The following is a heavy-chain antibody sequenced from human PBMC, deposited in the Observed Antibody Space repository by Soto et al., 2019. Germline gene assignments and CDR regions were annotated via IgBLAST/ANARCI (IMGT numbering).Heavy chain of an antibody. V-gene: IGHV4-39*01. CDR2: IYYSGRT. CDR3: ARHARGYSYGLDY. CDR1: GGSISSSSYY. J-gene: IGHJ4*02. Sequence: SETLSLTCTVSGGSISSSSYYWGWIRQPPGKGLEWIGSIYYSGRTYYNPSLKSRVTISVDTSKNQFSLKLSSVTAADTAVYSCARHARGYSYGLDYWGQGTLVTVSS. D-gene: IGHD5-18*01.